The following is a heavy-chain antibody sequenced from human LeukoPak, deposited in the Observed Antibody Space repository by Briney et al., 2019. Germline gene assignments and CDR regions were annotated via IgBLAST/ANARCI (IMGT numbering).Heavy chain of an antibody. CDR3: ARDGQISRSVAFAL. J-gene: IGHJ3*01. CDR1: GYTFTSYY. CDR2: INPSGCST. D-gene: IGHD3-3*02. V-gene: IGHV1-46*01. Sequence: SSVKVSCKASGYTFTSYYMDWVRQAPGQGLEWMGRINPSGCSTNYAQKFQVRVTMTMDMSTSTVYMELSSLRSEDTDVYYCARDGQISRSVAFALWGKGPMVTVSS.